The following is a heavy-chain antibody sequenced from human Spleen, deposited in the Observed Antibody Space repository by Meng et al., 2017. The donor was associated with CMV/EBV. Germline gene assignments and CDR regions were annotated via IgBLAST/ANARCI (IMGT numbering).Heavy chain of an antibody. Sequence: SETLSLTCTVSGGSISSSSYYWGWIRQPPGKGLEWIGSIYYSGSTYYNPSLKRRVTISVDTSKSQFSLKLSSVTAADTAVYYCARGHGLLRPSDTWGQGTLVTVSS. V-gene: IGHV4-39*01. CDR1: GGSISSSSYY. CDR2: IYYSGST. J-gene: IGHJ1*01. D-gene: IGHD4-23*01. CDR3: ARGHGLLRPSDT.